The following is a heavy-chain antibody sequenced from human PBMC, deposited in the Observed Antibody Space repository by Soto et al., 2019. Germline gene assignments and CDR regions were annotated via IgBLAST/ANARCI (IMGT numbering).Heavy chain of an antibody. CDR2: IYYSGST. J-gene: IGHJ6*02. V-gene: IGHV4-31*03. CDR3: ARAPCTNGVCSYYYGMDV. Sequence: ASETLSLTCTVSGGSISSGGYYWSWIRQHPGKGLEWIGYIYYSGSTYYNPSLKSRVTISVDTSKNQFSLKLSSVTAADTAVYYCARAPCTNGVCSYYYGMDVWGQGTTVTVSS. D-gene: IGHD2-8*01. CDR1: GGSISSGGYY.